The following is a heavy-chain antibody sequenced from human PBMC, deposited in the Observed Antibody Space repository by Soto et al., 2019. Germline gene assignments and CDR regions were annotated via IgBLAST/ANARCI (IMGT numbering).Heavy chain of an antibody. Sequence: QVQLVESGGGVGQPGRSLRLSCAASGFTFSSYAMHWVRQAPGKGLDWVAVISYDGSNKNYADSVKGRFTISRDNSKNTLYMQMKSLRGDDTAVYYWARDPTVNYDYGEYYGLDVWGQGTTVTVSS. CDR3: ARDPTVNYDYGEYYGLDV. V-gene: IGHV3-30-3*01. CDR1: GFTFSSYA. CDR2: ISYDGSNK. D-gene: IGHD4-17*01. J-gene: IGHJ6*02.